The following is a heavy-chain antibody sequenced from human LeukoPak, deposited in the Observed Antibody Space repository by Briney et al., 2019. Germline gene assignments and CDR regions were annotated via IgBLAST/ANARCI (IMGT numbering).Heavy chain of an antibody. CDR1: GGSIISSSYY. CDR3: ASTIVVVPAAIGGHDAFDI. V-gene: IGHV4-39*01. CDR2: IYYSGST. Sequence: SETLSLTCTVSGGSIISSSYYWGWIRQPPGKGLEWIGSIYYSGSTYYNPSLKSRVTISVDTSKNQFSLKLSSVTAADTAVYYCASTIVVVPAAIGGHDAFDIWGQGTMVTVSS. J-gene: IGHJ3*02. D-gene: IGHD2-2*01.